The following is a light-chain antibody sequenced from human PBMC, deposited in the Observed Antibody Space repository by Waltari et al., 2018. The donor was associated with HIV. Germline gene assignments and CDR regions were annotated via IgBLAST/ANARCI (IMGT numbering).Light chain of an antibody. CDR3: QSYDSSNPVV. CDR2: EDN. CDR1: RGSIASNY. Sequence: NFMLTQPHSVSESPGKTVTISCPRSRGSIASNYVQWYQQRPGSAPTTVIYEDNQRPSGVPDRFSGSIDSSSNSASLTISGLKTEDEADYYGQSYDSSNPVVFGGGTKLTVL. V-gene: IGLV6-57*04. J-gene: IGLJ2*01.